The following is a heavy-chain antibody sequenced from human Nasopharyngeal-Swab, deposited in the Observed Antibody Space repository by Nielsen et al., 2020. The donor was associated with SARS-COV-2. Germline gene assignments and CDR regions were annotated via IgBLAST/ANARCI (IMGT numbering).Heavy chain of an antibody. Sequence: ASVKVSCKASGYTFTNHFMHWVRQAPGQGLEWVGRINPNTGGTNYAQKFQGRVTMTTDTSISTAYMEVSSLRSDDTAVYYCAREISRTTSWFDPWGQGTLVTVSS. D-gene: IGHD1-7*01. CDR2: INPNTGGT. V-gene: IGHV1-2*06. J-gene: IGHJ5*02. CDR3: AREISRTTSWFDP. CDR1: GYTFTNHF.